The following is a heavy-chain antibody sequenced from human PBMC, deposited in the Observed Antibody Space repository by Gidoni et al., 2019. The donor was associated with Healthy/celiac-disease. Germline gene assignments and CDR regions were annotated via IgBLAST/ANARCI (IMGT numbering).Heavy chain of an antibody. CDR2: ISYDGSNK. CDR1: GFPFSSYA. CDR3: ARERRFTLDY. V-gene: IGHV3-30-3*01. D-gene: IGHD3-3*01. Sequence: QVQLVASGGGVVQPGRSLRLSCSAPGFPFSSYAMHWVRQAPGKGLEWVAVISYDGSNKYYADSVKGRFTISRDNSKNTLYLQMNSLRAEDTAVYYCARERRFTLDYWGQGTLVTVSS. J-gene: IGHJ4*02.